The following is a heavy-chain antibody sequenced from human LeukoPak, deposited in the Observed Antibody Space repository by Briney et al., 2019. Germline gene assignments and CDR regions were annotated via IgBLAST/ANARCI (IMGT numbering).Heavy chain of an antibody. CDR2: IYSGGST. V-gene: IGHV3-53*01. Sequence: GGALKLSGAASGFTVSSNYMSGVGQAPGKGLEWVSVIYSGGSTYYADSVKGRFTISGDNSKNTLYLQMNSLRAEDTAVYYCARVIGSAGYGMDVWGQGTTVTVSS. J-gene: IGHJ6*02. D-gene: IGHD3-22*01. CDR3: ARVIGSAGYGMDV. CDR1: GFTVSSNY.